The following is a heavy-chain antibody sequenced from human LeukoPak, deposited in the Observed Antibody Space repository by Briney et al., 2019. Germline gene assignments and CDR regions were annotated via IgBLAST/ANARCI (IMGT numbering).Heavy chain of an antibody. J-gene: IGHJ3*02. Sequence: GGSLRLSCAASGFIFSSYGMHWVRQAPGKGLEWVAVIWYDGSNKYYADSVKGRFTISRDNSKNTLYLQMNSLRAEDTAVYYCAKEAYYYGSGRADAFDIWGQGTMVTVSS. D-gene: IGHD3-10*01. CDR2: IWYDGSNK. V-gene: IGHV3-33*06. CDR1: GFIFSSYG. CDR3: AKEAYYYGSGRADAFDI.